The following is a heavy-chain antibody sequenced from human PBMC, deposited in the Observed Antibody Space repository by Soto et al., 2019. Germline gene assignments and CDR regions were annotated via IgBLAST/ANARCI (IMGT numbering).Heavy chain of an antibody. CDR2: INPNSGGT. Sequence: AWVKGSCKASGYTFTGYYMHWVRQATGQGLEWMGWINPNSGGTNYAQKFQGWVTMTRDTSISTAYMELSRLRSDDTAVYYCARGGNNNYYYYGMDVWGQGTTVTVSS. D-gene: IGHD2-15*01. V-gene: IGHV1-2*04. J-gene: IGHJ6*02. CDR3: ARGGNNNYYYYGMDV. CDR1: GYTFTGYY.